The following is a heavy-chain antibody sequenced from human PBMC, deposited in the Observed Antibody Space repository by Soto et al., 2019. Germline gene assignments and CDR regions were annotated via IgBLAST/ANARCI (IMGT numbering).Heavy chain of an antibody. V-gene: IGHV3-33*01. CDR2: IWYDGSNK. CDR1: GFTFSSYG. D-gene: IGHD3-3*01. CDR3: ARAPYYDFWSGYPSGIHSDY. Sequence: QVQLVESGGGVVQPGRSLRLSCAASGFTFSSYGMHWVRQAPGKGLEWVAVIWYDGSNKYYADSVKGRFTISRDNSKNTLYLQMNSLRAEDTAVYYCARAPYYDFWSGYPSGIHSDYWGQGTLVTVSS. J-gene: IGHJ4*02.